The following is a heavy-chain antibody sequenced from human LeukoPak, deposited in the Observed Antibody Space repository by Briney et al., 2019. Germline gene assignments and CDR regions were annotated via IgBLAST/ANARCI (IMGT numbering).Heavy chain of an antibody. CDR3: ARMDIVVVPEGIDY. CDR2: ISSSSSYI. V-gene: IGHV3-21*01. D-gene: IGHD2-2*03. J-gene: IGHJ4*02. CDR1: GFTFSSYS. Sequence: GGSLRLSCAASGFTFSSYSMDWVRQAPGKGLEWVSSISSSSSYIYYADSVKGRFTISRDNAKNSLYLQMNSLRAEDTAVYYCARMDIVVVPEGIDYWGQGTLVTVSS.